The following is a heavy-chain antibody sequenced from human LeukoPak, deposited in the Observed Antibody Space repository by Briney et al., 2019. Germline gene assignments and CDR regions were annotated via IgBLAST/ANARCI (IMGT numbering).Heavy chain of an antibody. CDR2: IYYSGST. J-gene: IGHJ4*02. D-gene: IGHD6-19*01. CDR3: ARVGSGWSIYFDY. V-gene: IGHV4-61*08. Sequence: PSETLSLTCTVSGGSISSDDYYWSWIRQPPGKGLEWIGYIYYSGSTNYNPSLKSRVTISVDTSKNQFSLKLSSVTAADTAVYYCARVGSGWSIYFDYWGQGTLVTVSS. CDR1: GGSISSDDYY.